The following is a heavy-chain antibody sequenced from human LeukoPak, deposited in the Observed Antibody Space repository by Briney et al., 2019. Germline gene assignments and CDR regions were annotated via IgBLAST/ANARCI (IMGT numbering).Heavy chain of an antibody. J-gene: IGHJ2*01. D-gene: IGHD3-22*01. CDR1: GGTFSSYA. CDR3: ARGGYYDSSGYYYWYFDL. Sequence: GASVKVSCKASGGTFSSYAISWVRQAPGQGLEWMGGIIPIFGTANYAPKFQGRVTITADESTSTAYMELSSLRSEDTAVYYCARGGYYDSSGYYYWYFDLWGRGTLVTVSS. V-gene: IGHV1-69*13. CDR2: IIPIFGTA.